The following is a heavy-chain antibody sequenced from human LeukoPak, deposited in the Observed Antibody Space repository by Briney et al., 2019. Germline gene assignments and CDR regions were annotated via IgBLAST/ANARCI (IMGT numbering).Heavy chain of an antibody. V-gene: IGHV5-51*01. CDR1: GYSFTYYW. Sequence: GESLKISCKGSGYSFTYYWIGWVRQMPGKGLEWMGIIYPGDSDTRYSPSFQGQVTISADKSISTAYLQWSSLKASDTAMYYCARHGRQLRLYWYFDLWGRGTLVTVSS. J-gene: IGHJ2*01. CDR3: ARHGRQLRLYWYFDL. CDR2: IYPGDSDT. D-gene: IGHD6-6*01.